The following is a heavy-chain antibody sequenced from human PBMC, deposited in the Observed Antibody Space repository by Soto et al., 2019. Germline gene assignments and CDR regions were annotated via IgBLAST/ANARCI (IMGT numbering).Heavy chain of an antibody. J-gene: IGHJ4*02. Sequence: SETLSLTCAVYGGSFSGYYWTWIRQPPGTGLEWIGEINHSGSTNYNPSLKSRVTISVDTSKNQFSLKLSSVTAADTAVYYCASSLYGDYEGSFDYWGQGTLVTVSS. D-gene: IGHD4-17*01. CDR2: INHSGST. CDR1: GGSFSGYY. V-gene: IGHV4-34*01. CDR3: ASSLYGDYEGSFDY.